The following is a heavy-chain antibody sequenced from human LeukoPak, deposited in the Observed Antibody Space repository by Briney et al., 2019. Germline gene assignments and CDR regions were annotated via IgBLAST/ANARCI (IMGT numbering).Heavy chain of an antibody. Sequence: SQTLSLTCAVSGGSISSGGYSWSWIRQPPGKGLEWIGYIYHSGSTYYNPPLKSRVTISVDRSKNQFSLKLSSVTAADTAVYYCARGGDYPTGWFDPWGQGTLVTVSS. D-gene: IGHD4-17*01. J-gene: IGHJ5*02. CDR3: ARGGDYPTGWFDP. CDR2: IYHSGST. V-gene: IGHV4-30-2*01. CDR1: GGSISSGGYS.